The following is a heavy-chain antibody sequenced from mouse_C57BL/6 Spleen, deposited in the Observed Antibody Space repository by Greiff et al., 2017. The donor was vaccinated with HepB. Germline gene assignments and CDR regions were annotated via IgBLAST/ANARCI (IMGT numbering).Heavy chain of an antibody. J-gene: IGHJ4*01. V-gene: IGHV1-55*01. CDR3: ARSPYGSRPMDY. CDR2: IYPGSGST. Sequence: QVQLQQPGAELVKPGASVKMSCKASGYTFTSYWITWVKQRPGQGLEWIGDIYPGSGSTNYNEKFKSKATLTVDTSSSTAYMQLSSLTSEDSAVYYCARSPYGSRPMDYWGQGTSVTVSS. D-gene: IGHD1-1*01. CDR1: GYTFTSYW.